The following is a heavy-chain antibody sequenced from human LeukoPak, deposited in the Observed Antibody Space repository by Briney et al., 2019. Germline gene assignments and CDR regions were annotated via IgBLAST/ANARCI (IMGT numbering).Heavy chain of an antibody. D-gene: IGHD1-26*01. V-gene: IGHV3-9*03. J-gene: IGHJ4*02. Sequence: PGGSLRLSCAASGFIFDEYAMHWVRQAPGKGLEWVSGISWNSGSIGYADSVKGRFTISRDNAKNSLYLQMNSLRAEDMALYYCAKDTGGSYTGNSYFDYWGQGTLVTVSS. CDR2: ISWNSGSI. CDR1: GFIFDEYA. CDR3: AKDTGGSYTGNSYFDY.